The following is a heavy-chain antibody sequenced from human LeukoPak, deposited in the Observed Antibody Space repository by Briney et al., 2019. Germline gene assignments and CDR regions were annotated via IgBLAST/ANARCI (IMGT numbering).Heavy chain of an antibody. CDR3: ARDGVYYFDY. Sequence: PGGSLRLSCAASGFTFSTYWMSWVRQAPGKGLERVANIKEDGSVKYYLDSVKGRFTISRDNAKNSLYLQMNSLRAEDTAVYYCARDGVYYFDYWGQGTLVTVSS. CDR1: GFTFSTYW. V-gene: IGHV3-7*01. CDR2: IKEDGSVK. J-gene: IGHJ4*02. D-gene: IGHD3-16*01.